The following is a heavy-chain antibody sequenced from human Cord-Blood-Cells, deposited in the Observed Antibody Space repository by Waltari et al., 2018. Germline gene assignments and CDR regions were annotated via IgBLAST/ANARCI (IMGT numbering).Heavy chain of an antibody. CDR3: ARHVVRGSSDMDY. Sequence: QLQLQESGPGLAKPSETLSRTCTVSGGSISSSSYYWGWIRQPPGKGLEWIGSIYYSGSPYYTTSHKRRVTISGDASKNQFSRKLSSVAAADTAVYDCARHVVRGSSDMDYWGQGSLVTVSS. D-gene: IGHD6-6*01. J-gene: IGHJ4*02. CDR2: IYYSGSP. V-gene: IGHV4-39*01. CDR1: GGSISSSSYY.